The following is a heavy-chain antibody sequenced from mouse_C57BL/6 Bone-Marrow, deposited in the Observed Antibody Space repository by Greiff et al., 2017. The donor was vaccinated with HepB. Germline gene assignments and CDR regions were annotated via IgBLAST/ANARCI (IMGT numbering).Heavy chain of an antibody. D-gene: IGHD1-1*01. V-gene: IGHV1-50*01. J-gene: IGHJ2*01. CDR3: ARGMEEDGKDYFDY. Sequence: QVQLQQPGAELVKPGASVKLSCKASGYTFTSYWMQWVKQRPGQGLEWIGEIDPSDSYTNYNQKFKGKATLTVDTSSSTAYMQLSSLTSEDSAVYYCARGMEEDGKDYFDYWGQGTTLTVSS. CDR1: GYTFTSYW. CDR2: IDPSDSYT.